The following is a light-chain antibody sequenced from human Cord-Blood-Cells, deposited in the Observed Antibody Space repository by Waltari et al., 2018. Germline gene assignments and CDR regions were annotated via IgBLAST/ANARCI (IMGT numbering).Light chain of an antibody. V-gene: IGLV8-61*01. J-gene: IGLJ3*02. Sequence: QTVVTQEPSFSVSPGGTVTLPCGLTSASVSPGYYPSWYQQTPGQAPRTLIYSTNTRSSGVPDRFSGSILGNKAALTITGAQADDESDYYCVLYMGSGIWVFGGGTKLTVL. CDR3: VLYMGSGIWV. CDR1: SASVSPGYY. CDR2: STN.